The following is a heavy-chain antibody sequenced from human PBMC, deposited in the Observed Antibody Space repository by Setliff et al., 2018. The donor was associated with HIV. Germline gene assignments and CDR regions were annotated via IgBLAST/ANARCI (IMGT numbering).Heavy chain of an antibody. CDR1: GYSFVSYW. D-gene: IGHD1-20*01. Sequence: PGESLKISCQGFGYSFVSYWIGWVRHRPGKGLEWMAIVYPPDSETVYSPSFQGQVTISVDNSISTTFLQWSSLRASDTAIYFCVRHITNPRWAYFDYWVPETLLVTVSS. V-gene: IGHV5-51*01. J-gene: IGHJ4*03. CDR2: VYPPDSET. CDR3: VRHITNPRWAYFDY.